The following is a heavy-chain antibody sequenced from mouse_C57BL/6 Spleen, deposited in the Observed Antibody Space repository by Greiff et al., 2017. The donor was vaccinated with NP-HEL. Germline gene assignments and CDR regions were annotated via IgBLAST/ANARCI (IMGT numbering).Heavy chain of an antibody. V-gene: IGHV1-39*01. D-gene: IGHD2-4*01. J-gene: IGHJ4*01. Sequence: SGPELVKPGASVKISCKASGYSFTDYNMNWVKQSNGKSLEWIGVINPNYGTTSYNQKFKGKATLTVDQSSSTAYMQLNSLTSEDSAVYYCARRGGLRPLYYAMDYWGQGTSVTVSS. CDR2: INPNYGTT. CDR1: GYSFTDYN. CDR3: ARRGGLRPLYYAMDY.